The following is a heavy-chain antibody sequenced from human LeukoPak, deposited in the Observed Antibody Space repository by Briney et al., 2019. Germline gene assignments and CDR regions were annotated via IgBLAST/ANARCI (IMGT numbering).Heavy chain of an antibody. V-gene: IGHV4-4*02. Sequence: SETLSLTCAVSGGSTSSSNWWSWVRQPPGQGLEWIGEIYHSGSTNYNPSLKSRVTISVDKSKNQFSLKLSSVTAADTAVYYCARHRVVPAGYFDLWGRGTLVTVSS. CDR2: IYHSGST. CDR3: ARHRVVPAGYFDL. J-gene: IGHJ2*01. CDR1: GGSTSSSNW. D-gene: IGHD2-2*01.